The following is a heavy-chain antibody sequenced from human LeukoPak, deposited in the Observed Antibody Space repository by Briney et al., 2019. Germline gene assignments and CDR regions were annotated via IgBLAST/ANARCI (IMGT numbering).Heavy chain of an antibody. V-gene: IGHV1-69*01. D-gene: IGHD6-13*01. J-gene: IGHJ4*02. CDR2: IIPIIGPGTP. CDR1: GGNFKTYA. CDR3: ARDLGYSSSWYYFDY. Sequence: VASVKVSCKASGGNFKTYAINWLRQAPGQGLEWMGGIIPIIGPGTPNHAQKFQSRVMITADESTSTVYMELSSLRSEDTAVYYCARDLGYSSSWYYFDYWGQGTLVTVSS.